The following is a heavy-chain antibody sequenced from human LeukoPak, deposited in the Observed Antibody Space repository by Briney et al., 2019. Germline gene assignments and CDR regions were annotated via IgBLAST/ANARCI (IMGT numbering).Heavy chain of an antibody. CDR2: IYYSGNT. J-gene: IGHJ4*02. D-gene: IGHD6-13*01. CDR1: GGSVSSYY. V-gene: IGHV4-59*02. CDR3: ARDSSATAAAARFDY. Sequence: PSETLSLTCTVSGGSVSSYYWSWIRQPPGKGLEWIGYIYYSGNTNYNPSLKSRVTISVDTSKNQFSLKLSSVTAADTAVYYCARDSSATAAAARFDYWGQGTLVTVSS.